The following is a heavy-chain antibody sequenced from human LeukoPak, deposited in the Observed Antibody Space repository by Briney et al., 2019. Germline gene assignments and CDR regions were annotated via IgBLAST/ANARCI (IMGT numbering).Heavy chain of an antibody. CDR3: ARGNKDYGDYARGLSDY. J-gene: IGHJ4*02. D-gene: IGHD4-17*01. Sequence: GASVKVSCKASGYTFTSFDMNWVRQATGQGLEWMGWMNPNSGNTGYAQKFQGRVTMTRNTSITTAYMELSSLRSEDTAVYYCARGNKDYGDYARGLSDYWGQGTLVTVSS. V-gene: IGHV1-8*01. CDR2: MNPNSGNT. CDR1: GYTFTSFD.